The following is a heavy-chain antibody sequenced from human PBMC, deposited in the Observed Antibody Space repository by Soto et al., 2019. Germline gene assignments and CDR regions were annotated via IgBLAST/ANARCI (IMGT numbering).Heavy chain of an antibody. D-gene: IGHD2-21*02. V-gene: IGHV3-33*01. CDR3: ARDQYCGGDCYSSPPPYYYGMDV. Sequence: GGSLRLSCAASGFTFSSYGMHWVRQAPGKGLEWVAVIWYDGSNKYYADSVKGRITISRDNSKNTLYLQMNSLRAEDTAVYYCARDQYCGGDCYSSPPPYYYGMDVWGQGTTVTVSS. CDR2: IWYDGSNK. CDR1: GFTFSSYG. J-gene: IGHJ6*02.